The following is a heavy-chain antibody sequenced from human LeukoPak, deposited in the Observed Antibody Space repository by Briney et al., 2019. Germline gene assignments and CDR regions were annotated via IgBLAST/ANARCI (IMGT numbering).Heavy chain of an antibody. CDR2: IYYSGST. Sequence: SETLSLTCTVSGGSISSYYWSWIRQPPGKGLEWIGSIYYSGSTYYNPSLKSRVTISVDTSKNQFSLKLSSVTAADTAVYYCASLRVYCSGGSRYYSWFDPWGQGTLVTVSS. CDR1: GGSISSYY. CDR3: ASLRVYCSGGSRYYSWFDP. D-gene: IGHD2-15*01. V-gene: IGHV4-39*01. J-gene: IGHJ5*02.